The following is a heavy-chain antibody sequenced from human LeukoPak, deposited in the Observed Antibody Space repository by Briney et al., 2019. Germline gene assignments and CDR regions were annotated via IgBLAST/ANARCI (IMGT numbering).Heavy chain of an antibody. V-gene: IGHV3-23*01. Sequence: PGGSLRLSCAASGFTFNNYAITWVRQAPGKGLEWVSAISGRGGSTYSADSVKGRFTISRDNSKKTVYLQMNSLRAEDTAVYYCAKDRGLVGSTPSNFDYWGQGTLVTVSS. J-gene: IGHJ4*02. CDR1: GFTFNNYA. CDR2: ISGRGGST. CDR3: AKDRGLVGSTPSNFDY. D-gene: IGHD1-26*01.